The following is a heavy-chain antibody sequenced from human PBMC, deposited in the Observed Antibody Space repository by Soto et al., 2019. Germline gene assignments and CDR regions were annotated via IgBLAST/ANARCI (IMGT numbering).Heavy chain of an antibody. CDR1: GYTFTSYG. Sequence: ASVKVSCKASGYTFTSYGISWVRQAPGQGLEWMGWISANNGNTNYAQKLQGRVTMTTDTPTSTAYMELRSLRSDDTAVYYCARVPVTSYYYDSSGYYFDYWGQGTLVTVSS. V-gene: IGHV1-18*01. D-gene: IGHD3-22*01. J-gene: IGHJ4*02. CDR3: ARVPVTSYYYDSSGYYFDY. CDR2: ISANNGNT.